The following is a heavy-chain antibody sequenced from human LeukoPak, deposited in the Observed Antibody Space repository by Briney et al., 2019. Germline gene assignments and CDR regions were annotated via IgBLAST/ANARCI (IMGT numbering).Heavy chain of an antibody. CDR3: ARHYLYDTSGDGTYYFDY. CDR1: GYSINSGYH. V-gene: IGHV4-38-2*02. Sequence: PSETLSLTCIVPGYSINSGYHWGWIRQPPGKGLEWIGSIYHSGSTHYNPSLKSRVTISIDTSKNQFSLKLSSVTAADTAVYYCARHYLYDTSGDGTYYFDYWGQGTLVTVSS. D-gene: IGHD3-22*01. J-gene: IGHJ4*02. CDR2: IYHSGST.